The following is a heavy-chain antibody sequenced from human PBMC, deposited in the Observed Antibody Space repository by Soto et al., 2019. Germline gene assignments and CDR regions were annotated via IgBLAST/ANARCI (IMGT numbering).Heavy chain of an antibody. Sequence: EVQLLESGGGLVQPGGSLRLSCAASGFIFSSYAMSWVRQAPGKGLEWVSAISGSGVGTYYADSVKGRFTISRDNSKNTLYLQMYSLRAEDTAVYYCAKCMTTVTTFPFDIWGQGTMVSVSS. CDR1: GFIFSSYA. V-gene: IGHV3-23*01. CDR3: AKCMTTVTTFPFDI. J-gene: IGHJ3*02. D-gene: IGHD4-17*01. CDR2: ISGSGVGT.